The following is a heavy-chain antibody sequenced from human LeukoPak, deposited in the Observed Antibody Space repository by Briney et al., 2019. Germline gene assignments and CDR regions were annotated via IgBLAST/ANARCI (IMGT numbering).Heavy chain of an antibody. CDR3: ARGEGYCSGGSCLVDY. J-gene: IGHJ4*02. D-gene: IGHD2-15*01. Sequence: ASVKVSCKASGGTFISYAISWVRQAPGQGLEWMGRIIPIFGTANYAQKFQGRVTTTTDESTSTVYMELSSLRSEDTAVYYCARGEGYCSGGSCLVDYWGQGTLVTVSS. CDR2: IIPIFGTA. V-gene: IGHV1-69*05. CDR1: GGTFISYA.